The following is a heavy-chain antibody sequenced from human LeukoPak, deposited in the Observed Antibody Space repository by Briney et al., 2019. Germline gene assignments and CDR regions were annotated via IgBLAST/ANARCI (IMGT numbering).Heavy chain of an antibody. J-gene: IGHJ6*03. Sequence: PGGSLRLSCAASGFRFDDYGMSWVRHVPGKGLEWVSGTNWDGASTGYADSVKGRFTISRDNVKNFLYLQMNSLRVEDTALYFCGRFYCSTTSCYDYYDYYMDVWGKGTTVTVSS. CDR3: GRFYCSTTSCYDYYDYYMDV. CDR2: TNWDGAST. D-gene: IGHD2-2*01. V-gene: IGHV3-20*04. CDR1: GFRFDDYG.